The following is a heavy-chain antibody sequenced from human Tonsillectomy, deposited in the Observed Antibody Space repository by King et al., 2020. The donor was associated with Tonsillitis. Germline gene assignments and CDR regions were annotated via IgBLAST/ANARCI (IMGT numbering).Heavy chain of an antibody. Sequence: VQLVESGGGLVKPGGSLRLSCAASGFTFSNAWMSWVRQAPGKVLEWVGRIKSKTDGGTTDYAAPVKGRFTISRDDSKNTLYLQMNSLKTEDTAVYYCTTDGFEDSDAFDIWGQGTMVTVSS. CDR3: TTDGFEDSDAFDI. J-gene: IGHJ3*02. V-gene: IGHV3-15*01. CDR2: IKSKTDGGTT. CDR1: GFTFSNAW. D-gene: IGHD3-16*01.